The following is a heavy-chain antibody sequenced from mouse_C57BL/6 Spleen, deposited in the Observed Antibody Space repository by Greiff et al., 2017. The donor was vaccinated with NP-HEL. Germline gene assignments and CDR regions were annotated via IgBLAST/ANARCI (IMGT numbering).Heavy chain of an antibody. V-gene: IGHV1-52*01. J-gene: IGHJ2*01. CDR1: GYTFTSYW. Sequence: QVQLQQPGAELVRPGSSVKLSCKASGYTFTSYWMHWVKQRPIQGLEWIGNIDPSDSETHYNQKFKDKATLTVDKSSSTAYMQLSSLASEDSAVYYCALTGTQFFFDYWGQGTTLTVSS. CDR2: IDPSDSET. D-gene: IGHD4-1*01. CDR3: ALTGTQFFFDY.